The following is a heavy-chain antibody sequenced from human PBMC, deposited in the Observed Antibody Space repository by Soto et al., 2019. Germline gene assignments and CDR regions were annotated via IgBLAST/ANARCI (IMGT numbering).Heavy chain of an antibody. J-gene: IGHJ4*02. V-gene: IGHV3-33*01. CDR3: VRGTGTSPDY. Sequence: QVELVESGGGVVQPGRSLRLSCAASGFTFSSYGMHWVRQAPGKGLEWVAVVWYDGTNKNYADSVKGRFTISRDNSKNTLYLQMNSLRAEDTAVYYCVRGTGTSPDYWGQGTLVTVSS. CDR1: GFTFSSYG. D-gene: IGHD2-2*01. CDR2: VWYDGTNK.